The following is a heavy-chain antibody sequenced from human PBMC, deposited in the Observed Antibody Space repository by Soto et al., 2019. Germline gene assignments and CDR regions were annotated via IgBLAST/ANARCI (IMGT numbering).Heavy chain of an antibody. Sequence: SETLSLTCTVSGASVSSYYWSWIRQPPGKGLEWLGYILYTGNTNYNPSLKSRVTMSVDTSKDQVSLKLSAVTAADTAVYFCARAAYGSGSYYAPYYYYAMDVWGQGTTVTVSS. CDR3: ARAAYGSGSYYAPYYYYAMDV. V-gene: IGHV4-59*02. J-gene: IGHJ6*02. CDR2: ILYTGNT. D-gene: IGHD3-10*01. CDR1: GASVSSYY.